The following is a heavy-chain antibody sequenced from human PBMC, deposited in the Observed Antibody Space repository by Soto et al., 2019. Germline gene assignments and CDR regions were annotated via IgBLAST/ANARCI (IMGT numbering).Heavy chain of an antibody. D-gene: IGHD3-3*01. CDR3: ARDRYYDFWSGSTYYYYGMDV. CDR1: GYTFTSYG. J-gene: IGHJ6*02. Sequence: ASVKVSCKASGYTFTSYGISWVRQAPGQGLEWMGWISAYNGNTNYAQKLQGRVTMTTDTSTSTAYMELRSLRSDDTAVYYCARDRYYDFWSGSTYYYYGMDVWGQGTTVTVSS. V-gene: IGHV1-18*04. CDR2: ISAYNGNT.